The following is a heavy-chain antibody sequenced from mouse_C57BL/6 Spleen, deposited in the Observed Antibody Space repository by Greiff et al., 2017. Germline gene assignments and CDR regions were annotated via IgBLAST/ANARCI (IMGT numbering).Heavy chain of an antibody. CDR3: ARHDSSGSPIDMDY. J-gene: IGHJ4*01. Sequence: EVKLVESGGGLVQPGGSLKLSCAASGFTFSDYYMYWVRQTPEKRLEWVAYISNGGGSTYYPDTVKGRFTIARDNAKNTLYLQMSRLKSEDTAMYYCARHDSSGSPIDMDYWGQGTSVTVSS. D-gene: IGHD3-2*02. CDR2: ISNGGGST. CDR1: GFTFSDYY. V-gene: IGHV5-12*01.